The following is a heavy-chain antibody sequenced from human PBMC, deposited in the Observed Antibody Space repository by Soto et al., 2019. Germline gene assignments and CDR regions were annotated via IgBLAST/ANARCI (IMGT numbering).Heavy chain of an antibody. D-gene: IGHD1-26*01. CDR3: ARVRGGSYSPGYFQH. CDR1: GYSISSGYY. J-gene: IGHJ1*01. CDR2: IYHSGST. Sequence: SETLSLTCAVSGYSISSGYYWGWIRQPPGKGLEWIGSIYHSGSTYYNPSLKSRVTISVDTSKNQFSLKLSSVTAADTAVYYCARVRGGSYSPGYFQHWGQGTMATVYS. V-gene: IGHV4-38-2*01.